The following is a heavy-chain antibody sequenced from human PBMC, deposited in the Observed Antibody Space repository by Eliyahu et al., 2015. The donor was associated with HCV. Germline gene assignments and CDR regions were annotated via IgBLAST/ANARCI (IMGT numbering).Heavy chain of an antibody. D-gene: IGHD6-19*01. CDR2: ISGAAGRT. Sequence: EVQLLQSGGGLLQPGGSLRLSXAGSGFXXXXYSMVXVRQSPGXGLEWVSAISGAAGRTFYADSVQGRFTISRDNSNSTLYLQMDSLGVDDTAIYFCASGPYRYSGGRELQYWGQGALVTVSS. CDR1: GFXXXXYS. CDR3: ASGPYRYSGGRELQY. V-gene: IGHV3-23*01. J-gene: IGHJ4*02.